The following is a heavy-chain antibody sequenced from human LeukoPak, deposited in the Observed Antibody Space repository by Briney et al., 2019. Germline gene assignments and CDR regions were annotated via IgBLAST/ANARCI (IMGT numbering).Heavy chain of an antibody. J-gene: IGHJ4*01. D-gene: IGHD1-26*01. Sequence: GGSLRLSCVTSGFTFSRYWMDWVRQAPGKGLEWVAKADPDGRYIHYAESVRGRFTISRDNSKTSLFLQMNSLRSEDTAVYYCAREESLGAPCYLVSGGHGTLVTVSS. V-gene: IGHV3-7*01. CDR1: GFTFSRYW. CDR3: AREESLGAPCYLVS. CDR2: ADPDGRYI.